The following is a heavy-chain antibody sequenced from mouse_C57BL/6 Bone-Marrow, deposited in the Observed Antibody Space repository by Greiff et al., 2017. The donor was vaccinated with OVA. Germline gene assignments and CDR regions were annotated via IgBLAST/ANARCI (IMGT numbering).Heavy chain of an antibody. CDR3: VRGNFGYAMDY. V-gene: IGHV1-78*01. CDR2: IYPRDGST. J-gene: IGHJ4*01. CDR1: GYTFTDHT. Sequence: VKLMESDAELVKPGASVKISCKVSGYTFTDHTIHWMKQRPEQGLEWIGYIYPRDGSTKYNEKFKGKATLTADKSSSTAYMQLNSLTSEDSAVYFCVRGNFGYAMDYWGQGTSVTVSS.